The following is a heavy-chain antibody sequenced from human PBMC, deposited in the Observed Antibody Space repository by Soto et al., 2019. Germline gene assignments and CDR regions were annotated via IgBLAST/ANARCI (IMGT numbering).Heavy chain of an antibody. CDR3: FRGGVTTRTFDY. V-gene: IGHV5-51*01. CDR2: IFPDDSDT. D-gene: IGHD3-16*01. Sequence: GASLKISCKTSGYIIKNYWIGWVRQMPVQGLEWMGIIFPDDSDTRYSPSFQGHVTISVDKSISTAYVQWSSLKASDSAIYSCFRGGVTTRTFDYWGQGTLVTVS. J-gene: IGHJ4*02. CDR1: GYIIKNYW.